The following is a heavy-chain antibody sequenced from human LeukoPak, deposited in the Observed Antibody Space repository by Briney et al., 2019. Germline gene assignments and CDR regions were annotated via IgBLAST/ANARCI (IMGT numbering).Heavy chain of an antibody. J-gene: IGHJ6*03. D-gene: IGHD2-15*01. Sequence: SETLSLTCTVSGGSISNYYWSWIQQPPGKGLEWIGYIYSSGSTNYNPSLKSRVTISVDTSKNQFSLKLTSVTAADTAVYYCARLGPRVALINFYYYNMDVWGKGTTVTVSS. V-gene: IGHV4-59*08. CDR3: ARLGPRVALINFYYYNMDV. CDR2: IYSSGST. CDR1: GGSISNYY.